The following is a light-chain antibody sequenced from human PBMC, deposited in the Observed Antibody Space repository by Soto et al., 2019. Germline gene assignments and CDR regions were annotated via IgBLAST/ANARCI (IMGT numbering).Light chain of an antibody. V-gene: IGKV3-15*01. CDR2: GAS. CDR1: QSVSSN. J-gene: IGKJ4*01. CDR3: QHYNNWPLT. Sequence: EIVMTQSPATLSVSPGERATLSCRASQSVSSNLAWYQQKPGQAPRLLIYGASTRATGIPARFSGSESGTEFTLTISSLQSEDFAVYYCQHYNNWPLTFGGGSKVEIK.